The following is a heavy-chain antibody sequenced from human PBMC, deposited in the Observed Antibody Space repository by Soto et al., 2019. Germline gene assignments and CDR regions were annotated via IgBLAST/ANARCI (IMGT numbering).Heavy chain of an antibody. V-gene: IGHV4-4*08. CDR3: ARHSPAFSSGAGPFDV. CDR1: GGSISNSY. J-gene: IGHJ6*02. Sequence: QVNLQESGPGLVRPSETLSLTCTVSGGSISNSYWSWIRQPPGTGLEWIGYISSNANPNSNPSLNSRLTISMATSKNKFYLQLSSQSDADTAVYYCARHSPAFSSGAGPFDVWGQGTTVTVSS. D-gene: IGHD3-10*01. CDR2: ISSNANP.